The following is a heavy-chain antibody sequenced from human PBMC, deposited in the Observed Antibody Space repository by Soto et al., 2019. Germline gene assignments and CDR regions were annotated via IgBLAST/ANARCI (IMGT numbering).Heavy chain of an antibody. CDR1: GDSISSYY. J-gene: IGHJ4*02. CDR2: IYYSGAT. V-gene: IGHV4-59*01. D-gene: IGHD3-22*01. CDR3: ASGYYFDY. Sequence: SETLSLTCTVSGDSISSYYWSWIRQPPGKGPEWIAYIYYSGATNYNPSLSSRVTISVDTSKNQFSLRLSSVTAADTAVYYCASGYYFDYSGQGTLVTVSS.